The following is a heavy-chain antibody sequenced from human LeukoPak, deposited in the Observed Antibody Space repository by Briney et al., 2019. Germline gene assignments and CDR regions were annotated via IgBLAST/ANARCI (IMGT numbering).Heavy chain of an antibody. CDR1: GGSISSSSYY. D-gene: IGHD3-22*01. Sequence: SETLSLTCTVSGGSISSSSYYWGWIRQPPGKGLEWIGSIYHSGSTNYNPSLKSRVTISVDKSKNQFSLKLSSVTAADTAVYYCARSIYYDSSGYEYYFDYWGQGTLVTVSS. V-gene: IGHV4-39*07. J-gene: IGHJ4*02. CDR3: ARSIYYDSSGYEYYFDY. CDR2: IYHSGST.